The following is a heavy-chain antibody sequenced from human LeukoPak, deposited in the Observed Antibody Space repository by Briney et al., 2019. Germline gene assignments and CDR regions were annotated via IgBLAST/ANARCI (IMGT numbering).Heavy chain of an antibody. CDR1: GGSFSGYY. J-gene: IGHJ4*02. CDR2: INHSGST. D-gene: IGHD3-16*02. Sequence: SETLSLTCAVYGGSFSGYYWSWIRQPPGKGLEWIGEINHSGSTNYNPSLKSRVTISVDTSKNQFSLKLSSVTAADTAVYYCARGLRSISYPYFDYWGQGTLVTVSS. V-gene: IGHV4-34*01. CDR3: ARGLRSISYPYFDY.